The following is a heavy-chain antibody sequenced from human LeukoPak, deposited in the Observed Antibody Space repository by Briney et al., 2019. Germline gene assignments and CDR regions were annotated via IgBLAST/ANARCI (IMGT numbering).Heavy chain of an antibody. Sequence: GGSLRLSSAASGFTIISYAMSGVGHPPGRGLKWVSAISGSGGTTYYADSVKGRFTISRANSKNTLYLQMNSLREEETAAIYCAKDFFERRFGTFDYWGRGAPVS. CDR2: ISGSGGTT. V-gene: IGHV3-23*01. CDR1: GFTIISYA. J-gene: IGHJ4*02. D-gene: IGHD3-10*01. CDR3: AKDFFERRFGTFDY.